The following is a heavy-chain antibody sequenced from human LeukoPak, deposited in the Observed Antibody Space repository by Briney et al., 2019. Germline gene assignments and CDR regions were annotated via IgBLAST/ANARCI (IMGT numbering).Heavy chain of an antibody. D-gene: IGHD6-19*01. J-gene: IGHJ3*02. V-gene: IGHV4-59*01. CDR2: IYYSGST. CDR3: ARDLDSSGWYGGGDAFXI. CDR1: GGSISSYY. Sequence: PSETLSLTCTVSGGSISSYYWSWIRQPPGKGLEWIGYIYYSGSTNYNPSLKSRVTISVDTSKNQFSLKLSSVTAADTAVYYCARDLDSSGWYGGGDAFXIWGQGTXVT.